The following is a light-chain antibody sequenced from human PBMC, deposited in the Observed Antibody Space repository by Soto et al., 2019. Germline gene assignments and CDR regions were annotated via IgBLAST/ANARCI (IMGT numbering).Light chain of an antibody. CDR2: GAS. CDR1: QSISSF. Sequence: EIVLTQSPATLSLSPGERATLSCRASQSISSFLAWYQQKPGQAPRLLIYGASNRATGIPARFSGSGSGTDFTFTISRLEPEDFAVYYCQQYGSSPITFGQGTRLEI. J-gene: IGKJ5*01. CDR3: QQYGSSPIT. V-gene: IGKV3-20*01.